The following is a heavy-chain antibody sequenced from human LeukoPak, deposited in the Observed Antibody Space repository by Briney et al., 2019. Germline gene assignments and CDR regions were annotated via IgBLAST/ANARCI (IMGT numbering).Heavy chain of an antibody. D-gene: IGHD6-13*01. V-gene: IGHV4-39*01. J-gene: IGHJ4*02. CDR3: ARLAAAGKYGNDY. Sequence: NPSETLSLTCTVSGGSISSSGYYWGWIRQPPGKGLEWIGSIYYSGSTYYNPSLKSRVTISVDTSKNQFSLKLSSVTAADTAVYYCARLAAAGKYGNDYWGQGTLVTVSS. CDR2: IYYSGST. CDR1: GGSISSSGYY.